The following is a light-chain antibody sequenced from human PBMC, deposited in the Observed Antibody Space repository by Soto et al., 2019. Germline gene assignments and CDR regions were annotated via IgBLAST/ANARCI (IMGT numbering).Light chain of an antibody. CDR3: QQYGSWLT. CDR2: GAS. J-gene: IGKJ4*01. Sequence: EIVLTQSPGTLSLSPGERATLSCRASQSVSSSYLAWYQQKPGQAPRLLIYGASSRATGIPDRFSGSGSGTDFTLTISRLEPEDFAVYYCQQYGSWLTFGGGPKVEIK. CDR1: QSVSSSY. V-gene: IGKV3-20*01.